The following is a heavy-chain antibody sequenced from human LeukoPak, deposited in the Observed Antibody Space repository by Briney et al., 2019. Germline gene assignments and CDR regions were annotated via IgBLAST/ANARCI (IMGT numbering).Heavy chain of an antibody. V-gene: IGHV5-51*01. CDR2: IFPGDSDT. CDR3: ARQSQYSSSWYRKDSDY. D-gene: IGHD6-13*01. J-gene: IGHJ4*02. CDR1: GYSFTSYW. Sequence: GESLKISCKGSGYSFTSYWIGWVRQMPGKGLEWMGIIFPGDSDTRYSPSFQGQVTISADKSISTAYLQWSSLKASDTAMYYCARQSQYSSSWYRKDSDYWGQGTLVTVSS.